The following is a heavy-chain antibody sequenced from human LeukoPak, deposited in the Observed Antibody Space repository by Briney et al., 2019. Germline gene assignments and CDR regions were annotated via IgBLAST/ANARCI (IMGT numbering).Heavy chain of an antibody. J-gene: IGHJ5*02. CDR1: GGSFSGYY. CDR3: ARHVRATAVDWFDP. CDR2: IYYSGST. V-gene: IGHV4-59*08. Sequence: PSETLSLTCAVYGGSFSGYYWSWIRQPPGKGLEWIGHIYYSGSTNYNPSLKSRVTISVDTSKNQFSLKLSSVTAADTAVYYCARHVRATAVDWFDPWGQGTLVTVSS. D-gene: IGHD6-13*01.